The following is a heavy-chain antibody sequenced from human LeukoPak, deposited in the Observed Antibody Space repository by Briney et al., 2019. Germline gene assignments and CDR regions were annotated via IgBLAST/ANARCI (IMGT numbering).Heavy chain of an antibody. CDR1: GYTITSYD. V-gene: IGHV1-8*03. J-gene: IGHJ6*03. D-gene: IGHD1-26*01. CDR2: MNPNTGNT. CDR3: ARVPTLGIYYYYHYMDV. Sequence: GASVKVSCKASGYTITSYDINWVRQATGRGLEWMGWMNPNTGNTGYAQKFQGRITITRDISINTAYMELSSLRSDDTAVYYCARVPTLGIYYYYHYMDVWGKGTTVTVSS.